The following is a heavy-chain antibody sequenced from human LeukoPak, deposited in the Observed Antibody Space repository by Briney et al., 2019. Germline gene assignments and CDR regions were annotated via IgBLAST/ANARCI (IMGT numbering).Heavy chain of an antibody. CDR2: IYYSGST. CDR1: GGSISSYY. J-gene: IGHJ4*02. CDR3: ARGRNRYYFDY. Sequence: WETLSLTCTVSGGSISSYYWSWIRQPPGKGLEWIGYIYYSGSTNYNPSLKSRVTISVDTSKNQFSLKLSSVTAADTAVYYCARGRNRYYFDYWGQGTLVTVSS. V-gene: IGHV4-59*01. D-gene: IGHD1-14*01.